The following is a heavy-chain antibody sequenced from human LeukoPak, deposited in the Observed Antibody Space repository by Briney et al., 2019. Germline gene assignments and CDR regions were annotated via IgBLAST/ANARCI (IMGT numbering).Heavy chain of an antibody. CDR2: INHSGST. D-gene: IGHD3-22*01. CDR1: GGSFSGYY. J-gene: IGHJ4*02. Sequence: SETLSLTCAVYGGSFSGYYWSWIRQPPGKGLEWIGEINHSGSTNYNPSLKSRVTISVDTSKNQSSLKLSSVTAADTAVYYCARQVHDSSGYSTDFDYWGQGTLVTVSS. V-gene: IGHV4-34*01. CDR3: ARQVHDSSGYSTDFDY.